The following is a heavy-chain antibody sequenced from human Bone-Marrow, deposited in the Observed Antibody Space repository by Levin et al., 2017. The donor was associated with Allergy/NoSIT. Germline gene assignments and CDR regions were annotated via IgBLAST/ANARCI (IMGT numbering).Heavy chain of an antibody. J-gene: IGHJ4*02. D-gene: IGHD2-2*01. Sequence: AGGSLRLSCVASGFTFRRHGMHWVRQAPGKGLEWVAVISYDGSTKYYEDSVKGRFTISRDNSKNTLYLQMNSLRAEDAAVYYCASVLPAVCWGQGTLVTVSS. CDR3: ASVLPAVC. V-gene: IGHV3-30*03. CDR2: ISYDGSTK. CDR1: GFTFRRHG.